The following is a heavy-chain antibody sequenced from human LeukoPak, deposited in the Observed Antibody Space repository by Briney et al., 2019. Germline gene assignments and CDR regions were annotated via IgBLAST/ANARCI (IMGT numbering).Heavy chain of an antibody. CDR3: AGEYYYDSNWFDP. V-gene: IGHV1-2*02. J-gene: IGHJ5*02. D-gene: IGHD3-22*01. CDR2: INPNSGGT. Sequence: ASVKVSCKASGYTFSDYYMHWVRQAPGQGLEWMGWINPNSGGTNSSQKFQGRVTMTRDTSISTAYMELSRLRSDDTAVYYCAGEYYYDSNWFDPWGQGTLVTVSS. CDR1: GYTFSDYY.